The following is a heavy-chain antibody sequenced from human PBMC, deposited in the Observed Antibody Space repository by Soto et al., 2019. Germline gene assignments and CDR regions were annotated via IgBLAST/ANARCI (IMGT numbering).Heavy chain of an antibody. V-gene: IGHV3-33*01. D-gene: IGHD6-6*01. CDR3: ARAGLYSSSSFSWFDP. Sequence: QVQLVESGGGVVQPGRSLRLSCAASGFTFSSYGMHWVRQAPGKGLEWVAVIWYDGSNKYYADSVKGRFTISRDNSKNTLYLQMNSLRDEDTAVYYCARAGLYSSSSFSWFDPCGQGTLVTVSS. CDR2: IWYDGSNK. CDR1: GFTFSSYG. J-gene: IGHJ5*02.